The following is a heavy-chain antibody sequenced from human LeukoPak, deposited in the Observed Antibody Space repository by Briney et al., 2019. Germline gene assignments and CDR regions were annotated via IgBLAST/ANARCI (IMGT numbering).Heavy chain of an antibody. V-gene: IGHV3-7*01. D-gene: IGHD3-10*01. CDR3: AKVAKYYYGSETYYFLEH. Sequence: GGSLRLSCAASGFTFTTYWMSWVRQAPGKGLEWVANINQDGIEKYYVDSVKGRFTISRDNAKNSLYLQMNSLRVEDTAVYYCAKVAKYYYGSETYYFLEHWGQGTPVTASS. CDR1: GFTFTTYW. CDR2: INQDGIEK. J-gene: IGHJ1*01.